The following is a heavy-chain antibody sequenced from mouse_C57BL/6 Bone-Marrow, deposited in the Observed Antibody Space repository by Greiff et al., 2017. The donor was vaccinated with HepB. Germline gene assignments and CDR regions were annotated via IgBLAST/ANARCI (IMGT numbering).Heavy chain of an antibody. J-gene: IGHJ1*03. V-gene: IGHV6-3*01. CDR1: GFTFSNYW. CDR2: IRLKSDNYAT. D-gene: IGHD1-1*01. CDR3: TGGGTVVARYWYFDV. Sequence: DVHLVESGGGLVQPGGSMKLSCVASGFTFSNYWMNWVRQSPEKGLEWVAQIRLKSDNYATHYAESVKGRFTISRDDSKSSVYLQMNNLRAEDTGIYYCTGGGTVVARYWYFDVWGTGTTVTVSS.